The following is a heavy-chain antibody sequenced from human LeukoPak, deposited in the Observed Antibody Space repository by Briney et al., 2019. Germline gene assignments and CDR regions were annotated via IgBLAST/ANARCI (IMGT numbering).Heavy chain of an antibody. CDR1: GFTFTTYS. CDR2: ISSSSGYI. J-gene: IGHJ5*02. Sequence: GGSLRLSCAASGFTFTTYSMNWVRQAPGKGLEWVSFISSSSGYIYYADSVKGRFTISRDNAKNSLYLQMNSLRAEDTAVYYCARSGGNCYYLQAGCWFYPWGQGTLVTVSS. CDR3: ARSGGNCYYLQAGCWFYP. V-gene: IGHV3-21*01. D-gene: IGHD2-15*01.